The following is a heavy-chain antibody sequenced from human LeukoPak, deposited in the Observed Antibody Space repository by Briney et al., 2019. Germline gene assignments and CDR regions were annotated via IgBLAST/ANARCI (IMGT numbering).Heavy chain of an antibody. CDR3: AAPSFYYYYYMDV. J-gene: IGHJ6*03. CDR2: IVVGSGNT. CDR1: GFTFTSSA. Sequence: SVKVSCKASGFTFTSSAVQWVRQARGQRLEWIGWIVVGSGNTNYAQKFQERVTITRDMSTSTAYMELSGLRSEDTAVYYCAAPSFYYYYYMDVWGKGATVTVSS. V-gene: IGHV1-58*01.